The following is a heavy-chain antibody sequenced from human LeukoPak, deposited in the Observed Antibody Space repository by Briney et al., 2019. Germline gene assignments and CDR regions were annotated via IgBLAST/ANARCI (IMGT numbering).Heavy chain of an antibody. CDR3: ARDQPPYSFDY. J-gene: IGHJ4*02. CDR2: IYYSGST. CDR1: GGSISSSSYY. Sequence: SETLSLTCTASGGSISSSSYYWGWIRQPPGKGLEWIGSIYYSGSTYYNPSLKSRVTISVDTSKNQFSLKLSSVTAADTAVYYCARDQPPYSFDYWGQGTLVTVSS. V-gene: IGHV4-39*07.